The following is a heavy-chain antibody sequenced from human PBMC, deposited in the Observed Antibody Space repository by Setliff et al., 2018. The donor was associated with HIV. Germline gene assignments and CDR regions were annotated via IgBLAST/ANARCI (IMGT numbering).Heavy chain of an antibody. V-gene: IGHV4-39*07. Sequence: SETLSLTCTVSGGSINSTSYYWGWIRQPPGNGLEWIGSIYHTGSTYYKPSLKSRVTISVDTSKNQFSLKLSSVTAADTAVYYCAREGLYSSSWYYFDYWGQGTLVTVSS. CDR3: AREGLYSSSWYYFDY. J-gene: IGHJ4*02. D-gene: IGHD6-13*01. CDR2: IYHTGST. CDR1: GGSINSTSYY.